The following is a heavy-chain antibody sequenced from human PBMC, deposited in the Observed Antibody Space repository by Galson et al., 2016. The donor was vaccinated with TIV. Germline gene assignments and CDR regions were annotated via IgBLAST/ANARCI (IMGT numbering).Heavy chain of an antibody. J-gene: IGHJ4*02. V-gene: IGHV3-21*04. CDR2: VSPGSSYI. CDR1: GFTFSDYT. D-gene: IGHD2-21*01. CDR3: ARDPLYCGGDCYSDY. Sequence: SLRLSCAASGFTFSDYTMTWVRQAPGKGPEWVSSVSPGSSYIYYADSVKGRFTVSRDNAKNSLFLQMNSLRAEDTALYYCARDPLYCGGDCYSDYWGQGALVTVSS.